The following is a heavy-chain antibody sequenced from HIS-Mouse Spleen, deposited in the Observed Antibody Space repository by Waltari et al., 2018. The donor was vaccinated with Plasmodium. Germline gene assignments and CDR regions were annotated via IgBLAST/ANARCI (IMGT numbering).Heavy chain of an antibody. D-gene: IGHD6-13*01. CDR1: GYTFTGYY. J-gene: IGHJ1*01. CDR2: INPNSGGT. Sequence: QVQLVQSGAEVTKPGASVKVSCKASGYTFTGYYMHWVRRAPGQGLEWMGWINPNSGGTNYAQKFQGRVTMTRDTSISTAYMELSRLRSDDTAVYYCARVLGYKAAAGTFVEYFQHWGQGTLVTVSS. CDR3: ARVLGYKAAAGTFVEYFQH. V-gene: IGHV1-2*02.